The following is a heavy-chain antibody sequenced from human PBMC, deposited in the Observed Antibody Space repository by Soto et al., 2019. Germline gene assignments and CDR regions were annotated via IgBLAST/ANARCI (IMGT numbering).Heavy chain of an antibody. Sequence: SETLSLTCTVSGGSISSSSYYWGWIRQPPGKGLEWIGSIYYSGSTYYNPSLKSRVTISVDTSKNQFSLKLSSVTAADTAVYYCARLVPSPSSGWYGVAFDICGQGTMVTLSS. CDR2: IYYSGST. D-gene: IGHD6-19*01. CDR3: ARLVPSPSSGWYGVAFDI. V-gene: IGHV4-39*01. CDR1: GGSISSSSYY. J-gene: IGHJ3*02.